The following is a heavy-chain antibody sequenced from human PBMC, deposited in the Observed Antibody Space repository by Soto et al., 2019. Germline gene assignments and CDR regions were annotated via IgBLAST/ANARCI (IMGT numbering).Heavy chain of an antibody. D-gene: IGHD1-1*01. CDR3: ARVDEYDDNGLDS. CDR2: IVNHGGTK. Sequence: QVQLVESGGGVVQPGTSLRLSCAASGFLFSRFGMHWVRQAPGKGLEWVAVIVNHGGTKAYADSVRGRFTISRDNSRNRLFLEMSSLRVEDTAIYSGARVDEYDDNGLDSWGQGTLVTVSS. J-gene: IGHJ5*01. CDR1: GFLFSRFG. V-gene: IGHV3-33*01.